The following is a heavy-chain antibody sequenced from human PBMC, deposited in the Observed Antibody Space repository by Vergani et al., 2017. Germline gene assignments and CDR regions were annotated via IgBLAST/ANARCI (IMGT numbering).Heavy chain of an antibody. CDR1: GGSISSYY. Sequence: QVQLVESGPGLVKPSETLSLTCTVSGGSISSYYWSWIRQPPGKGLEWIGYIYYSGSTNYNPSLKSRVTISVDTSKNQFSLKLSSVTAADTAVYYCARDRSILGSRDAFDIWGQGTMVTVSS. J-gene: IGHJ3*02. CDR2: IYYSGST. D-gene: IGHD6-6*01. V-gene: IGHV4-59*01. CDR3: ARDRSILGSRDAFDI.